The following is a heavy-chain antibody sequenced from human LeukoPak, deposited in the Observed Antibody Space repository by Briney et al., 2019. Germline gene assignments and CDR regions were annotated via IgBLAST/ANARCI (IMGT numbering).Heavy chain of an antibody. CDR1: GGSISSSSYY. J-gene: IGHJ4*02. D-gene: IGHD3-3*01. Sequence: PSETLSLTCTVSGGSISSSSYYWGWIRQPPGKGLEWIGSIYYSGSTYYNPSLKSRVTISVDTSKNQFSLKLSSVTAADTAVYYCARGLSGYYYWGQGTLVTVSS. CDR3: ARGLSGYYY. CDR2: IYYSGST. V-gene: IGHV4-39*01.